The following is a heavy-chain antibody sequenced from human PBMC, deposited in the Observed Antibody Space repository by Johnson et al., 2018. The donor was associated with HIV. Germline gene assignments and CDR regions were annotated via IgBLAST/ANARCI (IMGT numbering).Heavy chain of an antibody. CDR1: GFTFSSYG. Sequence: QVQLVESGGGVVQPGRSLRLSCAASGFTFSSYGMHWVRQAPGKGLEWVAFRRYDGSNKYYADSVKGRFTISRDNSKNTLYLQMNSLRAEDTAVYYCARERDDSSGYYYHDAFDIWGQGTMVTVSS. J-gene: IGHJ3*02. CDR3: ARERDDSSGYYYHDAFDI. CDR2: RRYDGSNK. D-gene: IGHD3-22*01. V-gene: IGHV3-33*08.